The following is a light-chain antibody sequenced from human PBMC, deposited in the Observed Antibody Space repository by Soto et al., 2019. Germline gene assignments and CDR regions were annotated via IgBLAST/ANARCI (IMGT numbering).Light chain of an antibody. CDR3: QQYGTSPSWT. CDR1: QSVSSRQ. Sequence: IVLTQSPGTVSLSPGERATLSCRASQSVSSRQVAWYHHRAGQAPRLLIYDGSTRATGIPDRFSGSGSGTDFTLTISRLEPEDFGVYFCQQYGTSPSWTFGQGTKVDIK. V-gene: IGKV3-20*01. J-gene: IGKJ1*01. CDR2: DGS.